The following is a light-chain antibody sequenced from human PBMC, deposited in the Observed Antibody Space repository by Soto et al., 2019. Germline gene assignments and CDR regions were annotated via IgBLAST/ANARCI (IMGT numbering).Light chain of an antibody. J-gene: IGKJ2*01. CDR3: QQYYNWPLEYT. CDR2: TAS. Sequence: EIVMTQSPGTLSVSPGERVTLSCRASQSVSSKVAWYQQKPGQAPRLLIFTASLRATGVPARFSVSGSGTEFTLTISSLQSEDFAVYWCQQYYNWPLEYTFRRGTKLEI. V-gene: IGKV3-15*01. CDR1: QSVSSK.